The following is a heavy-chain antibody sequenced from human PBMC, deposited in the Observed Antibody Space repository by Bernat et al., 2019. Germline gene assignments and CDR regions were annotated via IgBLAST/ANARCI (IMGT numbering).Heavy chain of an antibody. V-gene: IGHV3-30*18. CDR3: AKDRGMGVVVPAAVDY. CDR1: GFTFSSYG. D-gene: IGHD2-2*01. CDR2: ISYDGSNK. J-gene: IGHJ4*02. Sequence: QVQLVESGGGVFQPGRSLRLSCAASGFTFSSYGMHWVRQAPGKGLGWVAVISYDGSNKYYADSVKGRFTISRDNSKTTLYLKMNSLRAEDTAVYYCAKDRGMGVVVPAAVDYWGQGTLVTVSS.